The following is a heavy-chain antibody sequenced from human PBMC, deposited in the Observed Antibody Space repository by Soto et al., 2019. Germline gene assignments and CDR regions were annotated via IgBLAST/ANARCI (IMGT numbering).Heavy chain of an antibody. J-gene: IGHJ6*02. Sequence: QVQLVESGGGVVPPGRSLRLSCAASGFTLSRYGMHWFRQATVKGLESVAGLSFEGNTQYYADYVKGRFTISRDNSKDTLALQIHSLRPEDTAVYYCARGAEHQLLSRDYFYGMDVWGQRTTGSVSS. CDR3: ARGAEHQLLSRDYFYGMDV. CDR2: LSFEGNTQ. D-gene: IGHD1-1*01. V-gene: IGHV3-30*05. CDR1: GFTLSRYG.